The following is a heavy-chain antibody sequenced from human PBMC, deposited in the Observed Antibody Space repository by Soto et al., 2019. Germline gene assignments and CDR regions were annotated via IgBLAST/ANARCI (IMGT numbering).Heavy chain of an antibody. J-gene: IGHJ5*02. CDR2: MNPNCGNT. D-gene: IGHD3-9*01. CDR3: ARGLNFDWDDNWCDP. CDR1: GYTFTSYD. V-gene: IGHV1-8*01. Sequence: QVQLVQSGAEVKKPGASVKVSCKAAGYTFTSYDINWVRQATGQGLEWMGWMNPNCGNTGYAQKCQGRVTMTRNTSISTAYMELSSLRSEDTAVDYCARGLNFDWDDNWCDPWGQGTLVTVSS.